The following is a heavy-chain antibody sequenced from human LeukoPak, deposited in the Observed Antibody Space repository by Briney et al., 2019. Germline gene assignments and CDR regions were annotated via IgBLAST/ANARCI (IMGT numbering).Heavy chain of an antibody. V-gene: IGHV4-31*03. CDR1: AGSISSGGYY. D-gene: IGHD2-15*01. J-gene: IGHJ5*02. CDR3: ARDVGYCSGGSCYPYNWFDP. CDR2: IYYSGST. Sequence: PSETLSLTCTVSAGSISSGGYYWRWLRQHPGKGLEWIGYIYYSGSTYYNPSIKSRVTISVNTSKNQYSLKLSSVTAADTAIYYCARDVGYCSGGSCYPYNWFDPWGKGTLVTVSS.